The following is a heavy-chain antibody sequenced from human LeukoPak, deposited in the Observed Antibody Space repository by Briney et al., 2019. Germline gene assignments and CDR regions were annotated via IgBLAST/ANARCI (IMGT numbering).Heavy chain of an antibody. CDR1: GFTVSSNY. Sequence: PGGSLRLSCAASGFTVSSNYMSWVRQAPGKGLEWVSVIYSGGSTYYADSVKGRFTISRDNSKNTLYLQMNSLRAEDTAVYYCARVYYDSSGYYSYYYYYYMDVWGKGTTVTISS. D-gene: IGHD3-22*01. CDR3: ARVYYDSSGYYSYYYYYYMDV. V-gene: IGHV3-53*01. J-gene: IGHJ6*03. CDR2: IYSGGST.